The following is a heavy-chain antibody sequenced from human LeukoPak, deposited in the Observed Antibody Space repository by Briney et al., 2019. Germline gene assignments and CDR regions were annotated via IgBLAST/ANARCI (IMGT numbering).Heavy chain of an antibody. Sequence: GGSLRLSCAASGSTVSSNYMSWVRQAPGKGLEWDSVIYTGGSTYYADSVKGRFTISRDNSKNTLYLQMNSLRAEDTAVYYCYSMIVVTIRLINDYWGQGTLVTVSS. V-gene: IGHV3-66*01. D-gene: IGHD3-22*01. CDR3: YSMIVVTIRLINDY. CDR2: IYTGGST. CDR1: GSTVSSNY. J-gene: IGHJ4*02.